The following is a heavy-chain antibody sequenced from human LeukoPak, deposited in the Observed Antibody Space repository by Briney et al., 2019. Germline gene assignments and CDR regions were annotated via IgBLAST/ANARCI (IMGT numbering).Heavy chain of an antibody. J-gene: IGHJ5*02. CDR1: GGTFSSYA. Sequence: SVKVSCKASGGTFSSYAISWVRQAPGQGLEWMGGIIPIFGTANYAQKFQGRVTITADESTSTAYMELGSLRSEDTAVYYCARDLEDCSSTSCPLNWFDPWGQGTLVTVSS. CDR2: IIPIFGTA. V-gene: IGHV1-69*13. CDR3: ARDLEDCSSTSCPLNWFDP. D-gene: IGHD2-2*01.